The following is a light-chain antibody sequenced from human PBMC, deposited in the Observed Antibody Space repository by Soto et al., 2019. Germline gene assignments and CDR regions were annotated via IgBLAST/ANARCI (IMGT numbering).Light chain of an antibody. Sequence: DIQMTQSPSSLSASVGDRVTITCRASQGISNYLAWYQQKPGKVPKLLIYAASTLQSGVPSRFSGSGSGTDFTLTISSLQPEDVATYYCQKYNSAPRALTFGGRTKVEIK. CDR3: QKYNSAPRALT. V-gene: IGKV1-27*01. CDR2: AAS. CDR1: QGISNY. J-gene: IGKJ4*01.